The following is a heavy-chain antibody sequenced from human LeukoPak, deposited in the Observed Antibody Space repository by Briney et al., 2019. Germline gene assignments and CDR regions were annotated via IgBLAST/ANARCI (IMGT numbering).Heavy chain of an antibody. CDR1: GFTFTNAW. CDR2: IKSKTDGGTT. CDR3: AKARSYDYGDYGRFYYGMDV. Sequence: GGSLRLSCAASGFTFTNAWMSWVRQAPGRGLEWVGRIKSKTDGGTTDYAAPVKDRFTISRDDSKNTLYLQMNSLKAEDTAVYYCAKARSYDYGDYGRFYYGMDVWGQGTTVTVSS. D-gene: IGHD4-17*01. V-gene: IGHV3-15*01. J-gene: IGHJ6*02.